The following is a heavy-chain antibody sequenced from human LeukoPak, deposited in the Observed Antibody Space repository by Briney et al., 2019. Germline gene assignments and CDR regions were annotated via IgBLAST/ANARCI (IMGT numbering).Heavy chain of an antibody. J-gene: IGHJ5*02. CDR1: GYTFTNYD. CDR3: ARPHCSSTDCHPPEWFDP. V-gene: IGHV1-8*01. D-gene: IGHD2-2*01. Sequence: ASVKVSCKTSGYTFTNYDINWVRQAPGQGLEGMGWMNPNSGNTDYAQKFQGRVTMTRNTSISTAYMELSSLRSEDTAVYYCARPHCSSTDCHPPEWFDPWGQGTLVTVSS. CDR2: MNPNSGNT.